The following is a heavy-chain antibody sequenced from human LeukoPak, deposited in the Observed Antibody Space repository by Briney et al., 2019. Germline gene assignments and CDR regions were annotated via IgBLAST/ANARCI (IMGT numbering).Heavy chain of an antibody. D-gene: IGHD2-21*02. CDR1: GFSFSRYW. V-gene: IGHV3-74*03. CDR3: ASWGVTDDWAFDI. CDR2: IYTDGTTK. J-gene: IGHJ3*02. Sequence: GGSLRLSCAASGFSFSRYWMRWIRQAPGKGLVWVSAIYTDGTTKKYADSVKGRFTIYRDNAKNTPYLQMTSLSVEDTAVYYCASWGVTDDWAFDIWGQGTVVTVSS.